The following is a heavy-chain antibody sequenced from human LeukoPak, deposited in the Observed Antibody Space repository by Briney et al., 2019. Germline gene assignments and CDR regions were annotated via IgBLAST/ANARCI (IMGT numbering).Heavy chain of an antibody. J-gene: IGHJ5*02. Sequence: GGSLRLSCAASGFTFSSYGMHWVRQAPGKGLEWVAFIRYDGSNKYYADSVKGRFTISRDTSKNTLYMQMKSLRAEATAAYYFAKASSGYDEYNWFDPWGQGTLVTVSS. D-gene: IGHD5-12*01. CDR1: GFTFSSYG. CDR3: AKASSGYDEYNWFDP. V-gene: IGHV3-30*02. CDR2: IRYDGSNK.